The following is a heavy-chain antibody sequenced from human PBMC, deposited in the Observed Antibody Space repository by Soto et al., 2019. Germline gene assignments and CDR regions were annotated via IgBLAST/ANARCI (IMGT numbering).Heavy chain of an antibody. D-gene: IGHD6-19*01. CDR1: GASIDNNGYS. Sequence: QVQLQESGPGLVIPSQTLTLTCAVSGASIDNNGYSCTWIRQHPGKVLEWIGTNNNRGDTYYNPSLKSRLTISLDTSQNHFSLRLNALTAADTATYYCARGGIGWKALNWFDPWGQVIMVTVSS. CDR2: NNNRGDT. V-gene: IGHV4-31*11. J-gene: IGHJ5*02. CDR3: ARGGIGWKALNWFDP.